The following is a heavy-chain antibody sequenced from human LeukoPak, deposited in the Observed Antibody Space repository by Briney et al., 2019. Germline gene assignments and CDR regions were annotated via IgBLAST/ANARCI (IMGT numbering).Heavy chain of an antibody. J-gene: IGHJ3*02. D-gene: IGHD2-15*01. Sequence: SETLSLTCTVSGGSISSGGYYWSWIRQPPGKGLEWIGYIYHSGSTYYNPSLKSRVTISVDRSKNQFSLKLSSVTAADTAVYYCASETEYCSGGSCPPGLAAFDIWGQGTMVTVSS. CDR1: GGSISSGGYY. CDR3: ASETEYCSGGSCPPGLAAFDI. V-gene: IGHV4-30-2*01. CDR2: IYHSGST.